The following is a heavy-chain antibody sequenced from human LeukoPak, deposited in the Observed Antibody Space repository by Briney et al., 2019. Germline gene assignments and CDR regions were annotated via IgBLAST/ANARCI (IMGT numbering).Heavy chain of an antibody. CDR1: GFTFINYA. Sequence: GGSLRLSCAASGFTFINYAMHWVRQAPGKGLQWVSTISYDGSDKYYADSVQGRFTISRDISKNMLYLQMNRLRSEDTASYYCAKTRYVDNSDWYFDLWGRGTLVTVSS. CDR2: ISYDGSDK. J-gene: IGHJ2*01. CDR3: AKTRYVDNSDWYFDL. D-gene: IGHD4-23*01. V-gene: IGHV3-30*18.